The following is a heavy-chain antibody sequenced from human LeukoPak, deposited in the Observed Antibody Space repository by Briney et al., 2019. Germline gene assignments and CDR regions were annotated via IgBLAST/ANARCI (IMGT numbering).Heavy chain of an antibody. CDR1: GGTFSSYA. J-gene: IGHJ6*02. V-gene: IGHV1-69*13. Sequence: GASVKVSCKASGGTFSSYAISWVRQAPGQGLEWMGGIIPIFGTANYAQKFQGRVTITADESTSTAYMELSSLRSEDTAMYYCARVNWNDRRGMDVWGQGTTVTVSS. CDR2: IIPIFGTA. CDR3: ARVNWNDRRGMDV. D-gene: IGHD1-20*01.